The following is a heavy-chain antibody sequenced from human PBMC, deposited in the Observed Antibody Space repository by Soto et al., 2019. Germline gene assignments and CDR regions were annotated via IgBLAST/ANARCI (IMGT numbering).Heavy chain of an antibody. CDR3: ASVVAAHSYFDY. Sequence: SETLSLTCTVSGGSISSGGYYWSWIRQHPGKGLEWIGYIYYSGSTYYNPSLKSRVTISVDTSKNQFSLKLSSVTAADTAVYYCASVVAAHSYFDYWGQGTLVTVSS. J-gene: IGHJ4*02. V-gene: IGHV4-31*03. CDR1: GGSISSGGYY. D-gene: IGHD6-6*01. CDR2: IYYSGST.